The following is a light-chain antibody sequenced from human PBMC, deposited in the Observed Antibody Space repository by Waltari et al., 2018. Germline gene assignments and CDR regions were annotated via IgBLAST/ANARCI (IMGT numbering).Light chain of an antibody. CDR2: DAS. V-gene: IGKV1-12*01. CDR1: QAISRW. Sequence: EIQMTQSPSSVSASVGDRVTITCRASQAISRWLAWYQQKPGNSPNLLIYDASKLQSGVPSRFSGSRSGTDFTLTISSLRPEDSATYYCQQGNSLPPTFGQGTKVEIK. J-gene: IGKJ1*01. CDR3: QQGNSLPPT.